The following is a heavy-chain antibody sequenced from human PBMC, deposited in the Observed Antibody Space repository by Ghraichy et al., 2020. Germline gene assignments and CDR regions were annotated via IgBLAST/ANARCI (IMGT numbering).Heavy chain of an antibody. CDR2: IYYSGST. D-gene: IGHD3-9*01. V-gene: IGHV4-39*01. CDR1: GGSISSSNYY. J-gene: IGHJ5*02. CDR3: TKTYYDILTASFDP. Sequence: ESLNISCTVSGGSISSSNYYWGWIRQPPGKGLEWIGSIYYSGSTYYSPSLKHRVTISVDTSKNQFSLRLSSVTTADTAVYYCTKTYYDILTASFDPWGQGTLVTVSS.